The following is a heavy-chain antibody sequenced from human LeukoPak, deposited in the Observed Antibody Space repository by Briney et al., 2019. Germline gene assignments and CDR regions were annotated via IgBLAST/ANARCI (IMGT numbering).Heavy chain of an antibody. CDR1: GFTFDEYA. CDR3: AREYGAFDI. J-gene: IGHJ3*02. CDR2: ISWNSGSL. V-gene: IGHV3-9*01. Sequence: TGGSLRLSCAASGFTFDEYAMHWVRQAPGKGLEWVSGISWNSGSLGYADSVKGRFTISRDNAKNTLYLQMNSLRAEDTAVYYCAREYGAFDIWGQGTMVTVSS. D-gene: IGHD2-8*01.